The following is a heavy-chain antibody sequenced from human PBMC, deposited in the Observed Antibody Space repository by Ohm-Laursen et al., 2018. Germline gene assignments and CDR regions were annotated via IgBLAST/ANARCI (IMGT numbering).Heavy chain of an antibody. CDR3: ARGEYCSSSSCYLHKSYGMDV. V-gene: IGHV1-2*02. CDR1: GYTFTDYY. J-gene: IGHJ6*02. CDR2: INPKSGAT. D-gene: IGHD2-2*01. Sequence: ASVKVSCKASGYTFTDYYFHWVRQAPGQGLEWMAGINPKSGATYNAQKFQGRVTMTRDTSISTAYMELSRLTSDDTAVYYCARGEYCSSSSCYLHKSYGMDVWGQGTTLTVSS.